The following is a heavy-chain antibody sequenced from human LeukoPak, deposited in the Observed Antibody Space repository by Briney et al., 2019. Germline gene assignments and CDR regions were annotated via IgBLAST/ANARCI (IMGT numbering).Heavy chain of an antibody. CDR3: AIRWYSSSSDDY. CDR2: IIPIFGTA. V-gene: IGHV1-69*13. D-gene: IGHD6-6*01. Sequence: SVKVSCTASGGTFSGYAISWVRQAPGQGLEWMGGIIPIFGTANYAQKFQGRVTITADESTSTAYMELSSLRSEDTAVYYCAIRWYSSSSDDYWGQGTLVTVSS. CDR1: GGTFSGYA. J-gene: IGHJ4*02.